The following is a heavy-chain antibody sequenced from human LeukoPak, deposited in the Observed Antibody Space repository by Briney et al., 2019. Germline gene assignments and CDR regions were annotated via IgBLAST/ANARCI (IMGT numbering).Heavy chain of an antibody. CDR3: AREALPPDYYGSGSTFDY. D-gene: IGHD3-10*01. Sequence: PGDSLTLSCGPSGFTLSSYMMLGFSTPTGRGVEDWAVILSIGGDKYYADSVKRRFTISRDISKTTLSLQMNSLRAEDTAVYFCAREALPPDYYGSGSTFDYWGQGTLVTVSS. CDR2: ILSIGGDK. CDR1: GFTLSSYM. J-gene: IGHJ4*02. V-gene: IGHV3-30*04.